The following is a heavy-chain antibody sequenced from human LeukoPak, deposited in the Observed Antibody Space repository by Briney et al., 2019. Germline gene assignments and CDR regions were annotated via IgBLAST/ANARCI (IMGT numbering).Heavy chain of an antibody. CDR2: IYYSGST. Sequence: SETLSLTCTVSGGSISSGGYYWNWIRQHPGKGLEWIGYIYYSGSTYYNPSLKSRITISVDTSKNQFSLKLSSVTAADTAVYYCARRFGPNYYYGMDVWGQGTTVTVSS. V-gene: IGHV4-31*03. CDR3: ARRFGPNYYYGMDV. CDR1: GGSISSGGYY. D-gene: IGHD3-16*01. J-gene: IGHJ6*02.